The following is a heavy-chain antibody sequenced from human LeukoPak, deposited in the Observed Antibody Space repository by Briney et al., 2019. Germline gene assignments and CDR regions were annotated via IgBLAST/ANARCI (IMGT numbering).Heavy chain of an antibody. CDR2: INTDGSST. CDR1: GFTFSTYW. J-gene: IGHJ5*02. V-gene: IGHV3-74*01. Sequence: GGSLRLSCAASGFTFSTYWMLWVRQAPGKGLVWVSHINTDGSSTTYVDSVKGRFTISRDNAKNTLYLQMNSLRAEDTAVYYCARAISHCSSTGCYVPFDPWGQGTLVTVSS. D-gene: IGHD2-2*01. CDR3: ARAISHCSSTGCYVPFDP.